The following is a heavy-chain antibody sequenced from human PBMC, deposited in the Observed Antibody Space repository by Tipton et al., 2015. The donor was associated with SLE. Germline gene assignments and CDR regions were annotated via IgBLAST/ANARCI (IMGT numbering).Heavy chain of an antibody. CDR1: GGSISSSSYY. CDR2: IYYSGST. J-gene: IGHJ5*02. CDR3: ARLEDPFGIFGVPKGWFDP. D-gene: IGHD3-3*01. V-gene: IGHV4-39*07. Sequence: TLSLTCTVSGGSISSSSYYWGWIRQPPGKGLEWIGSIYYSGSTYYNPSLKSRVTMSVDTSKNQFSLRLTSVTAADTAVYYCARLEDPFGIFGVPKGWFDPWGQGTLVTVSS.